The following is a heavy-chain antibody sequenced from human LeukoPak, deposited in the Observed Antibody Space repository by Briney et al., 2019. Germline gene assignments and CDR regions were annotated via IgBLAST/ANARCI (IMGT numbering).Heavy chain of an antibody. Sequence: SETLSLTCTVSGYSISSGYYWGWIRQPPGKGLEWIGSIYHSGSTYYNPSLKSRVTISVDTSKNQFSLKLSSVTAADTAVYYCARLKGYCSGGSCRSPGYYYYGMDVWGQGTTVTVSS. V-gene: IGHV4-38-2*02. CDR1: GYSISSGYY. D-gene: IGHD2-15*01. CDR2: IYHSGST. CDR3: ARLKGYCSGGSCRSPGYYYYGMDV. J-gene: IGHJ6*02.